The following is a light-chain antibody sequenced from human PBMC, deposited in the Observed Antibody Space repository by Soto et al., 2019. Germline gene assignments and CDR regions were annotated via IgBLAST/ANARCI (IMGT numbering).Light chain of an antibody. CDR3: LQDYNYPRT. Sequence: AVQMTQSPSSLSASVGDRVTITCRASQAIRSDLGWYQMKPGKVPKLLIYAASNLQSGVPSRFIGRGYGTDFTRTISSLQPEDFATYYCLQDYNYPRTFGQVNKVEI. V-gene: IGKV1-6*01. CDR1: QAIRSD. CDR2: AAS. J-gene: IGKJ1*01.